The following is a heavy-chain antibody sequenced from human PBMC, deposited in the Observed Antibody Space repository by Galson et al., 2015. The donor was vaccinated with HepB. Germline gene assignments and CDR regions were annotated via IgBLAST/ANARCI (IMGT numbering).Heavy chain of an antibody. V-gene: IGHV3-53*01. CDR3: AAGNGGIET. D-gene: IGHD3-16*01. J-gene: IGHJ5*02. CDR1: GFSIDSLF. Sequence: SLRLSCAVSGFSIDSLFMTWIRQAPGKGLEFVSIIEIGGIKPYADSVKGRFAISGDSSKNTVYLQMNSLTVEDTALYYCAAGNGGIETWGQGTLVTVSS. CDR2: IEIGGIK.